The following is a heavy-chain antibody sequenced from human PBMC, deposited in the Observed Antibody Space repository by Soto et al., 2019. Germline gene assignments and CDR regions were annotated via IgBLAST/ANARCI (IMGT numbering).Heavy chain of an antibody. CDR1: GFSLSTSGVG. CDR2: IYWDDDK. D-gene: IGHD3-10*01. Sequence: QITLKESGPRLVKPTQTLTLTCTFSGFSLSTSGVGVGWIRQPPGKALEWLELIYWDDDKRYSPSLKRRLTITKDTSKNQVVLTMTNMDPMDTATYYCAHRLLVWFGWMDAFDIWGQGTMVTVSS. V-gene: IGHV2-5*02. J-gene: IGHJ3*02. CDR3: AHRLLVWFGWMDAFDI.